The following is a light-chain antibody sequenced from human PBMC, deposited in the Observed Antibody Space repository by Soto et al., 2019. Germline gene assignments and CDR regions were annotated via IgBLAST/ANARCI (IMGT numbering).Light chain of an antibody. Sequence: QSALTQPPSASGSPGQSVTISCTGTSSDVGGYNYVSWYQQHPDKAPKLMIYEVSKRPSGVPDRFSGSKSGNTASLTVSGLQAEDEAYYYCSSYAGSKNSVFGGGTKVTVL. CDR2: EVS. CDR1: SSDVGGYNY. V-gene: IGLV2-8*01. CDR3: SSYAGSKNSV. J-gene: IGLJ3*02.